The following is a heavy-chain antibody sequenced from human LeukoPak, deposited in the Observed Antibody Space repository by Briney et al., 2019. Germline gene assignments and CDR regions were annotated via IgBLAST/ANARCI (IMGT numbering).Heavy chain of an antibody. CDR1: GESLNGHY. CDR2: GNDSGGT. J-gene: IGHJ5*02. V-gene: IGHV4-34*01. D-gene: IGHD1-26*01. Sequence: SEILSLTCAVYGESLNGHYWSWIRQSPGMGLEWIGEGNDSGGTKYNPSLKSRVTISADTSRNQFSLKLSSVTAADTAVYHCAKNGQSGFSFDPWGQGTLVTVSS. CDR3: AKNGQSGFSFDP.